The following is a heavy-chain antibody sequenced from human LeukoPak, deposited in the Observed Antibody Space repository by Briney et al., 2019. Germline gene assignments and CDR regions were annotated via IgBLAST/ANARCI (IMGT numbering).Heavy chain of an antibody. CDR2: IYRGGNT. CDR3: ARGGYSYGLDEKEYYFDY. V-gene: IGHV3-53*01. CDR1: GFTFSGHP. Sequence: GGSLRLSCAASGFTFSGHPMSWVRQAPGKGLEWVSVIYRGGNTYYADSVKGRFTISTDNSKNTLYLQMNSLRAEDTAVYYCARGGYSYGLDEKEYYFDYWGQGTLVTVSS. D-gene: IGHD5-18*01. J-gene: IGHJ4*02.